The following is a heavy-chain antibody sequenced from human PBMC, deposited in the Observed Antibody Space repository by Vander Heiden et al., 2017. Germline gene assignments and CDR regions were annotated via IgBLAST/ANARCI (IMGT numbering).Heavy chain of an antibody. CDR3: ARDRYNDFWSGTFDY. D-gene: IGHD3-3*01. CDR2: ISYDGTNK. Sequence: QVQLVESGGGVVQPGRSLRLSCAASGFPFGSYRMHWVRQAPGKGLEWVALISYDGTNKYYADSVKGRFTISRDNSKNTLYLQMNSLRAEDTAVYYCARDRYNDFWSGTFDYWGQGTLVTVSS. V-gene: IGHV3-30-3*01. CDR1: GFPFGSYR. J-gene: IGHJ4*01.